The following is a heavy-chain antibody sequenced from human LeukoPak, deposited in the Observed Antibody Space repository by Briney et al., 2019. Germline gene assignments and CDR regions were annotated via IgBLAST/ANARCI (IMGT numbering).Heavy chain of an antibody. CDR2: IYSGGST. J-gene: IGHJ3*02. Sequence: GGSLRLSCAASGSTVSSNYMSWVRQAPGKGLEWVSVIYSGGSTYYADSVKGRFTISRDNSKNTLYLQMNSLRAEDTAVYYCASKYDSSGYSYAFDIWGQGTMVTVSS. CDR1: GSTVSSNY. V-gene: IGHV3-66*01. D-gene: IGHD3-22*01. CDR3: ASKYDSSGYSYAFDI.